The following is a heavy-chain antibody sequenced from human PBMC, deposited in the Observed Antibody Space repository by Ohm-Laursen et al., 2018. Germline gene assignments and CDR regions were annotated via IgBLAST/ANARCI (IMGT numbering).Heavy chain of an antibody. CDR3: ARGGIAAGPFDY. CDR2: IIPIFGTA. J-gene: IGHJ4*02. V-gene: IGHV1-69*06. CDR1: GGTFSSYA. Sequence: SSVKVSCNASGGTFSSYAISWVRQAPGQGLEWMGGIIPIFGTANYAQKFQGRVTITADKSTSTAYMELSSLRSEDTAVYYCARGGIAAGPFDYWGQGTLVTVSS. D-gene: IGHD6-13*01.